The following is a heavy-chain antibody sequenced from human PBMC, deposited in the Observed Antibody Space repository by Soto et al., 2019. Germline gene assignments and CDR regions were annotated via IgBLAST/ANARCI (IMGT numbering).Heavy chain of an antibody. CDR2: ISDSSGST. D-gene: IGHD5-18*01. CDR3: AKRVTDSDAFDI. V-gene: IGHV3-23*01. J-gene: IGHJ3*02. Sequence: QPGGSLRLSCAAFRFTFSNYVMSWVRQAPGKGLEWVSTISDSSGSTFYADSVKGRLTISRDNSKNTLYLQMNSLRAEDTAVYYCAKRVTDSDAFDIWGQGTMVTVSS. CDR1: RFTFSNYV.